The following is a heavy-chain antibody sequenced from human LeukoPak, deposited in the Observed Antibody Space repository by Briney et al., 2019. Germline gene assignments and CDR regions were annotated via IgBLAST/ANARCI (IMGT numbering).Heavy chain of an antibody. V-gene: IGHV3-23*01. D-gene: IGHD6-19*01. CDR1: GFTFINYA. CDR3: ARVHNSGSYYYMDV. Sequence: PGGSLRLSCAASGFTFINYAMTWVRQAPGKGPEWVSGFNGGGGGTYYADSVKGRFTISRDNSRKTLSLQMNSLRAEDTSIYYCARVHNSGSYYYMDVWGKGTTVTVSS. J-gene: IGHJ6*03. CDR2: FNGGGGGT.